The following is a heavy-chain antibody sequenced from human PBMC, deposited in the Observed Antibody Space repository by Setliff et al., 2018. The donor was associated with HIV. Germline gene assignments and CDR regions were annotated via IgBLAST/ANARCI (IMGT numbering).Heavy chain of an antibody. V-gene: IGHV4-39*01. CDR1: GGSISSSSYY. CDR3: ARFDHASIDY. D-gene: IGHD2-2*01. Sequence: SETLSLTCTVSGGSISSSSYYWGWIRQPPGKGLEWIGSIYYSGSTYYNPSLKSRVTISVDTSKNQFSLRLNSVTAADTAVYYCARFDHASIDYWGQGTLVTVSS. CDR2: IYYSGST. J-gene: IGHJ4*02.